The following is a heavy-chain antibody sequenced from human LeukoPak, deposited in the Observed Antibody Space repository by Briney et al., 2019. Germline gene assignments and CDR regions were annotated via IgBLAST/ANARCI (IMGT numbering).Heavy chain of an antibody. V-gene: IGHV4-38-2*02. J-gene: IGHJ4*02. CDR2: ISHSGTT. CDR1: GDSMGSGSH. D-gene: IGHD3-9*01. Sequence: SETLSLTCTVSGDSMGSGSHWGWIRQPPGKGLEWIGCISHSGTTYYNPSLKSRVTISVDTSKKQFSLNLSSATAADTAIYYCARELLNFNPAGFWGQGTLVTVSS. CDR3: ARELLNFNPAGF.